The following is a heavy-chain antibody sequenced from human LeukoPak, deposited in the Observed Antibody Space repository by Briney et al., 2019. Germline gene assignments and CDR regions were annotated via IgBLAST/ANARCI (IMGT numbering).Heavy chain of an antibody. D-gene: IGHD2-2*01. J-gene: IGHJ4*02. CDR3: TRIGTSGGEFDY. Sequence: LSLTCTVSGGSISSYYWSWVRQAPGKGLEWVGFIRSKAYGGTPEYAASVKGRFTISRDDSKSIAYLQLNSLKTEDTAVYYCTRIGTSGGEFDYWGQGTLVTVSS. CDR1: GGSISSYY. V-gene: IGHV3-49*04. CDR2: IRSKAYGGTP.